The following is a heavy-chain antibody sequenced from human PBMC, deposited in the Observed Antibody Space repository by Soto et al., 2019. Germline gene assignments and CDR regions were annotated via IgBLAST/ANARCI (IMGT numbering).Heavy chain of an antibody. CDR3: ARARFDSWSHIYYGLDV. D-gene: IGHD3-3*01. CDR2: INHSGTT. CDR1: GGSFSGYS. Sequence: QVQLQQWGGGLLKPSETLSLTCAGYGGSFSGYSWTWLRQPPGKGLEWIGEINHSGTTDYNPALKSRVTMSVDTSKNQFSLRVTSVTAADTAVYYCARARFDSWSHIYYGLDVWGQGTTVTVSS. V-gene: IGHV4-34*01. J-gene: IGHJ6*02.